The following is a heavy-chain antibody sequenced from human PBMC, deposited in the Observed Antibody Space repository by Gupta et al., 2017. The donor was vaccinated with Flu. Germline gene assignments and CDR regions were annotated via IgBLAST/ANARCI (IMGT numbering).Heavy chain of an antibody. J-gene: IGHJ4*02. CDR3: ARSIAARPAELRY. CDR1: GFTFSSYG. CDR2: ISYDGSNK. D-gene: IGHD6-6*01. V-gene: IGHV3-30*03. Sequence: VQLVESGGGVVQPGRSLRLSCAASGFTFSSYGMHWVRQAPGKGLEWVAVISYDGSNKYYADSVKGRFTISRDNSKNTLYLQMNSLRAEDTAVYYCARSIAARPAELRYWGQGTLVTVSS.